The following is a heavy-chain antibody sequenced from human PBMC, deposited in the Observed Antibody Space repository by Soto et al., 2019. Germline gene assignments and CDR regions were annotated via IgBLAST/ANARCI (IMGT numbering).Heavy chain of an antibody. J-gene: IGHJ3*02. CDR1: GGSFSGYY. V-gene: IGHV4-34*01. Sequence: QVQLQQWGAGLLKPSETLSLTCAVYGGSFSGYYWSWIRQPPGKGLEWIGEINHSGSTNYNPSLKIRVTISVDTSKNQFSLKLSSVTAADTAVYYCAREIVVVTADAFDIWGQGTMVTVSS. CDR3: AREIVVVTADAFDI. D-gene: IGHD2-21*02. CDR2: INHSGST.